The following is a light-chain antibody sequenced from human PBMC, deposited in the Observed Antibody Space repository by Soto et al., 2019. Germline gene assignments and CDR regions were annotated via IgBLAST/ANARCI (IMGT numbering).Light chain of an antibody. J-gene: IGKJ1*01. V-gene: IGKV3-20*01. CDR3: QQYGSSQWT. Sequence: ENVLTQSPGTLSLSPGERATLSCRASQRVSSSYLAWYQQKPGQAPRPLIYDVYNRATGIPDRFSGSGSETDFTLTIIRLEPEDFAVYYCQQYGSSQWTFGQGTKVEIK. CDR2: DVY. CDR1: QRVSSSY.